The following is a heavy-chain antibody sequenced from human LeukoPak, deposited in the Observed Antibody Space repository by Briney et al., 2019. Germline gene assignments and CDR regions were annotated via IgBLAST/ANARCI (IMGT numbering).Heavy chain of an antibody. CDR2: ISSSSSYI. CDR1: GFTFSSYS. D-gene: IGHD2-2*01. V-gene: IGHV3-21*01. CDR3: ARDRCSSTSCLN. Sequence: GSLRLSCAASGFTFSSYSMNWVRQAPGKGLEWVSSISSSSSYIYYADSVKGRFTISRDNAKNSLYLQMNSLRAEDTAVYYCARDRCSSTSCLNWGQGTLVTVSS. J-gene: IGHJ4*02.